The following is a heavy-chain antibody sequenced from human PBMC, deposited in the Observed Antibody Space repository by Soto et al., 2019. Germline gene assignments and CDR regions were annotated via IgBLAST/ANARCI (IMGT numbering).Heavy chain of an antibody. CDR2: INPNSGGT. Sequence: RASVKVSCKASGYTFTGYYMHWVRQAPGQGLEWMGWINPNSGGTNYAQKFQGRVTMTRDTSISTAYMELSRLRSDDTAVYYCARGALADYYGSGSPPADFDYWGQGTLVTVSS. CDR3: ARGALADYYGSGSPPADFDY. CDR1: GYTFTGYY. D-gene: IGHD3-10*01. V-gene: IGHV1-2*02. J-gene: IGHJ4*02.